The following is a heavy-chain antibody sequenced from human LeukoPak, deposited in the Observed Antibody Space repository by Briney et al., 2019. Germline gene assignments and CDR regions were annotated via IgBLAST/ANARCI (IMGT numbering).Heavy chain of an antibody. D-gene: IGHD4-11*01. V-gene: IGHV3-48*01. Sequence: GGSLRLSCAASGFTFSSYSMNWVRQAPGKGLGWVSYISSSSTIYYADSVKGRFTISRDNAKNSLYLQMNSLRAEDTAVYYCAREKMTTVTTLDYWGQGTLVTVSS. CDR3: AREKMTTVTTLDY. J-gene: IGHJ4*02. CDR1: GFTFSSYS. CDR2: ISSSSTI.